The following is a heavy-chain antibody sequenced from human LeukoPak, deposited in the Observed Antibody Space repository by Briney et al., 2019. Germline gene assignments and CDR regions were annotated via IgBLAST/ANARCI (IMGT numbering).Heavy chain of an antibody. Sequence: GESLRLSCAASGFTFSSYGMSWVRQAPGKGLEWVSAISGSGGSTYYADSVKGRFTISRDNAKNSLYLQLNSLRAEDTAVYYCARDPYSGSYSDYYYYYMDVWGKGTTVTVSS. J-gene: IGHJ6*03. CDR1: GFTFSSYG. V-gene: IGHV3-23*01. D-gene: IGHD1-26*01. CDR2: ISGSGGST. CDR3: ARDPYSGSYSDYYYYYMDV.